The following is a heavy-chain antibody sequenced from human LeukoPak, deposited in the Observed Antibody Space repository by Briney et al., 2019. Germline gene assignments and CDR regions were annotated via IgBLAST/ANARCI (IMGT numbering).Heavy chain of an antibody. D-gene: IGHD3-10*01. CDR2: IYYSGST. CDR1: GGSISSSSYY. V-gene: IGHV4-39*07. CDR3: ARDPWYYYGAGRAV. J-gene: IGHJ6*04. Sequence: SETLSLTCTVSGGSISSSSYYWGWMRQPPGKGLEWIGSIYYSGSTYYNPSLKSRVTISVDTSKNQFSLKLSSVTAADTAVYYSARDPWYYYGAGRAVWGKGTTVTVSS.